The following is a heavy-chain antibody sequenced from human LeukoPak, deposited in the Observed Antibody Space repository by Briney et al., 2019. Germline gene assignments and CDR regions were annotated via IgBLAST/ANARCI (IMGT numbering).Heavy chain of an antibody. D-gene: IGHD6-19*01. CDR3: ARDHGSGWYDY. Sequence: SETLSLTCTVSGGSISSYYWNWIRQPAGKGLEWIGRITTSGTTNYNPSLKSRVTMSVDTSKNQFSLKLSSVTAADTAVYYCARDHGSGWYDYWGQGTLATVSS. CDR2: ITTSGTT. J-gene: IGHJ4*02. CDR1: GGSISSYY. V-gene: IGHV4-4*07.